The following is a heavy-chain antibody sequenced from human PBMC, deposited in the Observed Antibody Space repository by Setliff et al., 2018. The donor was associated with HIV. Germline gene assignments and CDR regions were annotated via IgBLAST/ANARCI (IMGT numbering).Heavy chain of an antibody. V-gene: IGHV1-3*01. CDR3: ARERATGKPPLLNWYFDL. Sequence: ASVKVSCKASGYTFTNHLLYWVRKAPGQRLEWMGWINADNGNTRYSQKFQGRVTITRDTSASTAYMELSSLTSQDTAVYYCARERATGKPPLLNWYFDLWGRGTLVTVSS. CDR1: GYTFTNHL. J-gene: IGHJ2*01. CDR2: INADNGNT. D-gene: IGHD1-1*01.